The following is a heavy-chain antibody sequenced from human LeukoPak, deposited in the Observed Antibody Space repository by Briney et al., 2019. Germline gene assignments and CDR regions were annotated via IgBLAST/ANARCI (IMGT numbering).Heavy chain of an antibody. CDR3: ARDLSGVPRWL. CDR1: GFTFREYY. Sequence: GGSLGLFCAASGFTFREYYMSWVSRARGKGRVWVSYISSSGNPTYYADSVKGRFTIPRNNAKNSLYLQMNSLRAEDTAVYYCARDLSGVPRWLWGQGTLVTVSS. V-gene: IGHV3-11*01. D-gene: IGHD5-24*01. CDR2: ISSSGNPT. J-gene: IGHJ4*02.